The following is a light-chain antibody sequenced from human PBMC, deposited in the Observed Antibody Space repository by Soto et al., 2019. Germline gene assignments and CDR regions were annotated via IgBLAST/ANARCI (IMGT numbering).Light chain of an antibody. CDR2: EVF. CDR1: NTDVGGYNR. Sequence: QSALTQPASVSGSPGQSITISCTGTNTDVGGYNRVSWYQQHPGKAPKMLIFEVFNRPSGISDRFSGSKSGDTVSLTISGLQAEDEADYYCISYIPSTTTHWVFGGGTKVTVL. J-gene: IGLJ3*02. V-gene: IGLV2-14*01. CDR3: ISYIPSTTTHWV.